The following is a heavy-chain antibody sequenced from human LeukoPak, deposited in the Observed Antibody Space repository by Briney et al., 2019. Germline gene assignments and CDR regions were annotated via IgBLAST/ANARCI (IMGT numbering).Heavy chain of an antibody. V-gene: IGHV3-30*02. D-gene: IGHD3-22*01. J-gene: IGHJ4*02. CDR2: IRYDGSNK. CDR3: AKDRYYFDSSAPGY. CDR1: GFPFSSHG. Sequence: GGSLRLSCAGSGFPFSSHGMNWVRQAPGKGLEWVAFIRYDGSNKYYADSVKGRFTISRDNSKNTLYLQMNSLRAEDTAVYYCAKDRYYFDSSAPGYWGQGTLVTVFS.